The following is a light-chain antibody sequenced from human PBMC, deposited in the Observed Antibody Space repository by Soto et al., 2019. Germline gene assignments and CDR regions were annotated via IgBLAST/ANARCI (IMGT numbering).Light chain of an antibody. CDR2: DAS. J-gene: IGKJ3*01. CDR1: LGIGRY. V-gene: IGKV3-11*01. CDR3: QQRSNWPLT. Sequence: EIVLTQSPDTLSLSPGESATLSCRASLGIGRYLAWFQQKPGQAPRLLIYDASTRATGIPARFSGSGSGTDFTLTISSLEPEDFAVYYCQQRSNWPLTFGPGTKVEIK.